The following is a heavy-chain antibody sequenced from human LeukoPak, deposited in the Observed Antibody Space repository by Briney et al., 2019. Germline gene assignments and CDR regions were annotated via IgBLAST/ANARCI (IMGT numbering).Heavy chain of an antibody. CDR2: ITRNSIYT. CDR1: GFTFSSYT. V-gene: IGHV3-21*01. Sequence: GGSLRLPCAASGFTFSSYTIHWVRQAPGKGLEWVSPITRNSIYTYYADSLKGRFTISRDNAKNSLYLQMNSLRAEDTAVYYCARDYYDSSGYYSRDPAPFDNWGQGTLVTVSS. CDR3: ARDYYDSSGYYSRDPAPFDN. D-gene: IGHD3-22*01. J-gene: IGHJ4*02.